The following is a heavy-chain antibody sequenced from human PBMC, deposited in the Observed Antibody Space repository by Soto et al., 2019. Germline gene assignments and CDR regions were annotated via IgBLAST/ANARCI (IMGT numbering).Heavy chain of an antibody. CDR3: ARSRGVASAPLDY. Sequence: QVQLVQSGAEVRRPGSSVKVSCKASGDTFHTINWIRQAPGQGLEWMGRISPTLGIANYAQKFQERIKINANKSTSTVYMELSSLRSEDTAVHYCARSRGVASAPLDYWGQGTLVTVSS. D-gene: IGHD2-15*01. V-gene: IGHV1-69*02. CDR1: GDTFHT. J-gene: IGHJ4*02. CDR2: ISPTLGIA.